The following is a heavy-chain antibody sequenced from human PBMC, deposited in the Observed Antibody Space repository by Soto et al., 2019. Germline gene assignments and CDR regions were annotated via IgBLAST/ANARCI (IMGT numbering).Heavy chain of an antibody. CDR3: WRNLDFRKWRSNSCLWGLYKEG. CDR2: IYPGDSDT. CDR1: GYSFTSYW. Sequence: GESLKISCKGSGYSFTSYWIGWVRQMPGKGLEWMGIIYPGDSDTRYSPSFQGQVAISADKSISTAYLQWSSLKASDTAMYYCWRNLDFRKWRSNSCLWGLYKEGWGKGTTVTVSS. D-gene: IGHD2-2*01. V-gene: IGHV5-51*01. J-gene: IGHJ6*03.